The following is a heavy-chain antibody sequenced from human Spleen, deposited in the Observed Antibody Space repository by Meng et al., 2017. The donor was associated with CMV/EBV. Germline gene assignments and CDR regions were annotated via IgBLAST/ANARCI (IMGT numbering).Heavy chain of an antibody. J-gene: IGHJ6*02. Sequence: SETLSLTCTVSGGSISSYYWSWIRQPPGKGLEWIGYIYYSGSTNYNPSLKSRVTISVDTSKNQFSLKLSSVTAADTAVYYCARNGQDYYYYGMDVWGQGTTVTVSS. CDR2: IYYSGST. V-gene: IGHV4-59*01. CDR1: GGSISSYY. D-gene: IGHD2-8*01. CDR3: ARNGQDYYYYGMDV.